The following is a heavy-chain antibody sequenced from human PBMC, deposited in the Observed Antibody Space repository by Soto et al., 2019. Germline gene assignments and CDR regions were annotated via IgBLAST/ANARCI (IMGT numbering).Heavy chain of an antibody. V-gene: IGHV1-69*12. CDR3: ARDKDRAQLGGNYYYLMDV. CDR2: IMPIFRTA. D-gene: IGHD3-3*02. Sequence: QVQVVQSGAEVKKPGSSVKVSCKTSGGTFSTSAISWVRQAPGQGLEWMGGIMPIFRTADYAQRFQGRVINTADESASTAYLELRSLTSEDTAIYYCARDKDRAQLGGNYYYLMDVWGQGTTVTVTS. J-gene: IGHJ6*02. CDR1: GGTFSTSA.